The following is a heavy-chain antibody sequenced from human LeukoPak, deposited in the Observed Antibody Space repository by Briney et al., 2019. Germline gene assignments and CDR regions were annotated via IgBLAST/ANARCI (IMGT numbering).Heavy chain of an antibody. J-gene: IGHJ4*02. CDR1: GFTFSNYA. CDR2: ISFDGGNK. CDR3: ASDGPRAIAVTGTGYYFDH. D-gene: IGHD6-19*01. Sequence: GGSLRLSCAASGFTFSNYAVHWVRQAPGKGLEWVAVISFDGGNKYYADSVKGRFTISRDNSRNTLYLQMNNLRAEDMAVYYCASDGPRAIAVTGTGYYFDHWGQGTLVTVSS. V-gene: IGHV3-30*04.